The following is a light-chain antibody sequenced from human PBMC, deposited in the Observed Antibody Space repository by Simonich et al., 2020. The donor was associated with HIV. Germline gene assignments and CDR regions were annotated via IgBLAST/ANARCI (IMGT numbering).Light chain of an antibody. J-gene: IGKJ3*01. CDR2: GAS. V-gene: IGKV3-20*01. CDR3: QQYGSSSLFT. CDR1: QSVSSSY. Sequence: EIVMTQSPATLSVSPGERATPSCRASQSVSSSYLAWYQQKPGQAPRLLIYGASRRATGIPDRFSGSGSGTDFTLTISRLEPEDFAVYYCQQYGSSSLFTFGPGTKVDIK.